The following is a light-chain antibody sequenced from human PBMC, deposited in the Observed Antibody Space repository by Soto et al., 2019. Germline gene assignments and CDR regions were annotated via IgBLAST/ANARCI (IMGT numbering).Light chain of an antibody. Sequence: DIQMTQSPSTLSSSVGDRVTITCRASQSISSWLAWYQQKPGKAPKVLIFDASSLESGVPSRLSASGSGTEFSLTISSMQPDDFATYYCQHYGGVWTFGQGTKVDIK. CDR3: QHYGGVWT. CDR2: DAS. V-gene: IGKV1-5*01. CDR1: QSISSW. J-gene: IGKJ1*01.